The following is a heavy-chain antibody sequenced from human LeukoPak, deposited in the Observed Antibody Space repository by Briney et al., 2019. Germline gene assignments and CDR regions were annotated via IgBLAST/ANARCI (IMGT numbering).Heavy chain of an antibody. V-gene: IGHV4-59*01. J-gene: IGHJ5*02. Sequence: SETLSLTCTVSGGSISSYYWSWIRQPPGEGLEWIGYIYYSGSTNYNPSLKSRVTISVDASKNQFSLKLRFVTAADTAVYYCARGYRGGFDPWGQGTLVTVSS. CDR3: ARGYRGGFDP. CDR2: IYYSGST. D-gene: IGHD5-18*01. CDR1: GGSISSYY.